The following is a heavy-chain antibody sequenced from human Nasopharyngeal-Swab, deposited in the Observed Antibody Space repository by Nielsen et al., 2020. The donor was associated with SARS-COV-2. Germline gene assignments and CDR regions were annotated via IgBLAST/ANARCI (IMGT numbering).Heavy chain of an antibody. V-gene: IGHV1-69*06. J-gene: IGHJ3*02. CDR2: IIPIFGTA. CDR3: ARGDTIFGKGSYDAFDI. Sequence: AVKVACKASGGTFSSYAISWVRQAPGQGLEWRGGIIPIFGTANYAQKFQGRVTITADKSTSTAYMELSSLRSEDTAVCYCARGDTIFGKGSYDAFDIWGQGTMVTVSS. D-gene: IGHD3-3*01. CDR1: GGTFSSYA.